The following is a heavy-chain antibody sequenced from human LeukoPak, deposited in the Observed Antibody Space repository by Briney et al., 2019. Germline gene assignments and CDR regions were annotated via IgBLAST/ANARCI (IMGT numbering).Heavy chain of an antibody. V-gene: IGHV3-69-1*01. D-gene: IGHD6-13*01. CDR3: ARDFFFTSSHEAHY. Sequence: GGCLKLSGAASGFTFSSYSMNWVRQAPGKGLEGVSSISSGSAIYYADSVKGRFTISRDNAKNSLFLEMNSLRAEDTAVYYCARDFFFTSSHEAHYWGQGTLVTVSS. CDR1: GFTFSSYS. CDR2: ISSGSAI. J-gene: IGHJ4*02.